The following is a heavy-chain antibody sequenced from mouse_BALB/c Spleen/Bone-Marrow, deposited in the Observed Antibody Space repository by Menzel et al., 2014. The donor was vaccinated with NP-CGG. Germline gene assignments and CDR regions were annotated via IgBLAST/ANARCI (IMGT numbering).Heavy chain of an antibody. J-gene: IGHJ4*01. CDR1: GFTFSDYY. CDR3: ARGGVYYGMYY. Sequence: EVQLVESGGGLVKPGGSVKLSCAASGFTFSDYYMHWVRQTPEKRLEWVGYICNGGGSTYYPDTVKGRSTITRDNAKNTLCLEVSRLKSEGTAMYYCARGGVYYGMYYWGERTSVSVSS. CDR2: ICNGGGST. V-gene: IGHV5-12*01.